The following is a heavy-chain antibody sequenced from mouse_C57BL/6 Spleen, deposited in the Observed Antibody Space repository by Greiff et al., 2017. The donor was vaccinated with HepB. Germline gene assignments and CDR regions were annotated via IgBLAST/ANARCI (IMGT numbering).Heavy chain of an antibody. D-gene: IGHD2-5*01. CDR3: AREFDSTDY. CDR2: IDPSDSYT. CDR1: GYTFTSYW. J-gene: IGHJ2*01. V-gene: IGHV1-69*01. Sequence: QVQLKQPGAELVMPGASVKLSCKASGYTFTSYWMHWVKQRPGQGLEWIGEIDPSDSYTNYNQKFKGKSTLTVDKSSSTAYMQLSSLTSEDSAVYYCAREFDSTDYWGQGTTLTVSS.